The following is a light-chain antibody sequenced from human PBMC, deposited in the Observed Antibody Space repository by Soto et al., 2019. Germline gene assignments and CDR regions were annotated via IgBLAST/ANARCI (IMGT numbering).Light chain of an antibody. CDR1: SSSIGSNY. Sequence: QSVLTQAPSASGTPGQRVTISCSGSSSSIGSNYVYWYQQLPGTAPKLLIYRNDQRPSGVPDRFSGSKSGTSASLAISGLRSEDEAGYYCAAWDDSLSAVVFGGGTKLTVL. CDR3: AAWDDSLSAVV. V-gene: IGLV1-47*01. J-gene: IGLJ2*01. CDR2: RND.